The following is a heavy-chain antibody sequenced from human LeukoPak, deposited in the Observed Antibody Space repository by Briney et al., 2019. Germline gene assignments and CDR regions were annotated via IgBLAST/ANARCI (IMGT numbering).Heavy chain of an antibody. CDR3: AKTGAPKRIAVAGSYYFDY. CDR1: GFTFSSYG. Sequence: GGSLRLSCAASGFTFSSYGMHWVRQAPGKGLEWVAVISYDGSNKYYADSVKGRFTISRDNSKNTLYLQMNSLRAEDTAVYYCAKTGAPKRIAVAGSYYFDYWGQGTLVNVSS. CDR2: ISYDGSNK. J-gene: IGHJ4*02. V-gene: IGHV3-30*18. D-gene: IGHD6-19*01.